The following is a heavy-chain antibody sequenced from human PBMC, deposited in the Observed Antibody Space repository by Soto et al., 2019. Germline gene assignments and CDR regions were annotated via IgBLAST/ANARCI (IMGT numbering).Heavy chain of an antibody. CDR2: IYWDDDK. J-gene: IGHJ4*02. Sequence: QITLKESGPTLVKPTQTLTLTCTFSGFSLSTSGVGVGWIRKPPGKALEWLALIYWDDDKRYSPSLKSRLTINKNTSKNQLVLTRTNMDPEDTATYYCTHLGYSSSTSCYAAKYFDYWGQGTLVTVSS. D-gene: IGHD2-2*01. V-gene: IGHV2-5*02. CDR3: THLGYSSSTSCYAAKYFDY. CDR1: GFSLSTSGVG.